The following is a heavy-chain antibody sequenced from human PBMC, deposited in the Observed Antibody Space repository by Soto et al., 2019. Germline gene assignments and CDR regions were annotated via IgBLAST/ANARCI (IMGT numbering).Heavy chain of an antibody. D-gene: IGHD2-2*01. CDR1: GGSFSGYY. CDR2: INHSGST. Sequence: QVQLQQWGAGLLKPSETLSLTCAVYGGSFSGYYWSWIRQPPGKGLEWIGEINHSGSTNYNPSLKSRVTISVNAFKNQFSLRLSSVNAAHTAVYYWARGTYCSSTSCYWGMDVWGQGTTVTVSS. J-gene: IGHJ6*02. CDR3: ARGTYCSSTSCYWGMDV. V-gene: IGHV4-34*01.